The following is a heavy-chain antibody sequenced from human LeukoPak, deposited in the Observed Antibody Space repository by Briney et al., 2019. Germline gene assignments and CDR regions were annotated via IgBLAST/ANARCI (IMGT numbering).Heavy chain of an antibody. V-gene: IGHV3-30*02. D-gene: IGHD2-15*01. Sequence: PGGSLRLSCAVSGFTSSTAWLTWVRQAPGKGLEWVAFIRYDGSNKYYADSVKGRFTISRDNSKNTLYLQMNSLRAEDTAVYYCAKISIVDGAFDIWGQGTMVTVSS. CDR2: IRYDGSNK. CDR3: AKISIVDGAFDI. CDR1: GFTSSTAW. J-gene: IGHJ3*02.